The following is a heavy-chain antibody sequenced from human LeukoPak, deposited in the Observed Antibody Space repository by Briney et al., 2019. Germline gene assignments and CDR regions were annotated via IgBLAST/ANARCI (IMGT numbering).Heavy chain of an antibody. J-gene: IGHJ5*02. V-gene: IGHV3-49*03. CDR2: IRSEAYGGTT. CDR3: ARLDGSGSYYKTPNWFDP. CDR1: GFTFGDFA. D-gene: IGHD3-10*01. Sequence: AGRSLRLSCTASGFTFGDFAMSWFRQAPGKGLEWVGFIRSEAYGGTTEYAASVKGRFTISRDDSKSIAYLQMNSLNTEDTAVYYCARLDGSGSYYKTPNWFDPWGQGTLVTVSS.